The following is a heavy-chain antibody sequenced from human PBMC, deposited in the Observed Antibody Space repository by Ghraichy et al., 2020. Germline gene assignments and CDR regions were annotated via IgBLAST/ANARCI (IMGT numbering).Heavy chain of an antibody. J-gene: IGHJ4*02. V-gene: IGHV3-23*01. CDR3: ANWGGGNTITNLWFGPLDF. CDR1: GLTFSRHA. CDR2: ISGSGAST. D-gene: IGHD3-10*01. Sequence: GGSLRLSCAASGLTFSRHAMSWFRQAPGKGLEWVSAISGSGASTNYADSVKGQFTISRDNSRNTLYLQMNSLRGEDTAVYYCANWGGGNTITNLWFGPLDFWGQGTLVTVSS.